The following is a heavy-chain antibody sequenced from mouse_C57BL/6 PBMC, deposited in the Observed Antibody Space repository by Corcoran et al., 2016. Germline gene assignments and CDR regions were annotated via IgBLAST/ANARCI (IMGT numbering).Heavy chain of an antibody. CDR3: ALYDYDGYYFDY. CDR2: IYPRSGNT. Sequence: QVQLQQSGAELARPGASVKLSCKASGYTFTSYGISWVKQRTGQGLEWIGEIYPRSGNTYYNEKFKGKATLTADKSSSTAYMELHSLTSEDSAVYFCALYDYDGYYFDYWGQGTTLTVSS. V-gene: IGHV1-81*01. CDR1: GYTFTSYG. D-gene: IGHD2-4*01. J-gene: IGHJ2*01.